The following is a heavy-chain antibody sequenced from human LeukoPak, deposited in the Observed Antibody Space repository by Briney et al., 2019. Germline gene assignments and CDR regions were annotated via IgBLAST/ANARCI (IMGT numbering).Heavy chain of an antibody. CDR1: GYTFTSYD. CDR3: ARDGFWSGERHGAFDI. J-gene: IGHJ3*02. CDR2: MNPNSGNT. V-gene: IGHV1-8*01. D-gene: IGHD3-3*01. Sequence: GASVKVSCKASGYTFTSYDINWVRQATGQGLEWMGWMNPNSGNTGYAQKFQGRVTMTRNTSISTAYMELSSLRSEDTAVYYCARDGFWSGERHGAFDIWGQGTMVTVSS.